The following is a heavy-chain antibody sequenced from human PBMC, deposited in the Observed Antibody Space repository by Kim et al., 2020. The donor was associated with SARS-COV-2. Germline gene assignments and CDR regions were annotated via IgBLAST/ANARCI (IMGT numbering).Heavy chain of an antibody. CDR3: ARAWGSGSFDY. CDR2: T. J-gene: IGHJ4*02. V-gene: IGHV4-59*01. Sequence: TNYTPSLKSRVTISVDTSKNQFSLKLSSVTAADTAVYYCARAWGSGSFDYWGQGTLVTVSS. D-gene: IGHD3-10*01.